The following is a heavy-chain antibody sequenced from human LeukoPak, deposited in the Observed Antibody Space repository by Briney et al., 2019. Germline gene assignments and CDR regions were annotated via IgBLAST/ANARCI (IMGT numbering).Heavy chain of an antibody. D-gene: IGHD1-14*01. Sequence: ASVKVSCKASGGTFSSYAISWVRQAPGQGLEWMGWISAYNGNTNYAQKLQGRVTMTTDTSTSTAYMELRSLRSDDTAVYYCARNEFSPEANFDYWGQGTLVTVSS. V-gene: IGHV1-18*01. CDR3: ARNEFSPEANFDY. CDR1: GGTFSSYA. CDR2: ISAYNGNT. J-gene: IGHJ4*02.